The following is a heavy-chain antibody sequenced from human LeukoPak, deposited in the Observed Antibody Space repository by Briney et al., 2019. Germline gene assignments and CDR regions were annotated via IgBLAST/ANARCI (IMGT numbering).Heavy chain of an antibody. CDR2: MNPKRGNT. Sequence: GASVKVSCKASGYSLTSFDTNWVRQGSGQGLEWMGWMNPKRGNTGYAPTFQGRVTITRDTSIDTAFMELSSLRPDDTAVYYCARGGSSSSYYNNYGMDVWGQGTTITVSS. CDR1: GYSLTSFD. CDR3: ARGGSSSSYYNNYGMDV. V-gene: IGHV1-8*01. J-gene: IGHJ6*02. D-gene: IGHD6-13*01.